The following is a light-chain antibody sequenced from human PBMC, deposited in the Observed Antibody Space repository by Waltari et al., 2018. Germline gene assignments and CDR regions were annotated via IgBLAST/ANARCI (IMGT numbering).Light chain of an antibody. CDR2: DSS. J-gene: IGKJ4*02. CDR3: QQRYKWPRT. CDR1: QSVSTY. Sequence: EIVLTQSPATLSLSPGERATLSWRASQSVSTYLAWYQQKPGQPPRLLIYDSSSRATGIPARFSGSGSETDFTLTISSLEPEDFAVYYCQQRYKWPRTFGGGSKVEI. V-gene: IGKV3-11*01.